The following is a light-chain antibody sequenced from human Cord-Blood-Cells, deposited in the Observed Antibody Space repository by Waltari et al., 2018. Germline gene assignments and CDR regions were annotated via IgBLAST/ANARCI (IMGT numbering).Light chain of an antibody. CDR1: SSDAGSYNL. CDR2: EGS. CDR3: CSYAGSSTYVV. V-gene: IGLV2-23*01. J-gene: IGLJ2*01. Sequence: QSALTQPASVSGSPGQSITISCTGTSSDAGSYNLVSSYQQPPGKAPKLMIYEGSKRPSGVSNRFSGSKSGNTASLTISGLQAEDEADYYCCSYAGSSTYVVFGGGTKLTVL.